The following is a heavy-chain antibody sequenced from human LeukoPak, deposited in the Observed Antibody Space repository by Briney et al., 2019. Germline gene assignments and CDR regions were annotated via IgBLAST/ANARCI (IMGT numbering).Heavy chain of an antibody. Sequence: GGSLRLSCAASGFTFSHYDMHWVRQAPGKGLEWVTFIQFDGSNKYYADSVKGRFTISRDNSKDTLYLQMNGLKTEETAVYYCAQDSWGLWFWVDFRGGGQGTLVTVSS. CDR2: IQFDGSNK. J-gene: IGHJ4*02. CDR1: GFTFSHYD. D-gene: IGHD3-10*01. V-gene: IGHV3-30*02. CDR3: AQDSWGLWFWVDFRG.